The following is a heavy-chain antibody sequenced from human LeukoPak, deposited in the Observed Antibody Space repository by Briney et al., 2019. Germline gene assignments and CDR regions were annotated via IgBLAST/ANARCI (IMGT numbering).Heavy chain of an antibody. J-gene: IGHJ4*02. CDR3: ARAMAGPAGEYYLDY. CDR2: MSYDGSNK. D-gene: IGHD2/OR15-2a*01. Sequence: GGSLRLSCAASGFTFSSYAMHWVRQAPGKGLEWVAVMSYDGSNKYYTDSVKGRFTISRDNAWNSLYLQMNSLRAEDTAEYYCARAMAGPAGEYYLDYWGQGTLVTVSS. V-gene: IGHV3-30*04. CDR1: GFTFSSYA.